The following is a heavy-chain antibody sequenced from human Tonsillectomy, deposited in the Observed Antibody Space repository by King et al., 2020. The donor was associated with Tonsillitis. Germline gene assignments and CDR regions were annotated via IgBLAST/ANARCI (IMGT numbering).Heavy chain of an antibody. V-gene: IGHV5-51*01. D-gene: IGHD1-26*01. J-gene: IGHJ2*01. CDR1: GYSFTSYW. CDR2: IYPCDSDT. CDR3: ARHAVGATYGHWYFDL. Sequence: VQLVESGAEVKKPGESLKISCKGSGYSFTSYWIGWVRQMPGKGLEWMGIIYPCDSDTRYRSSFQGQVTKSADKSLSTAYLQWSSLKASDTDMYYCARHAVGATYGHWYFDLWGRGTLVTASS.